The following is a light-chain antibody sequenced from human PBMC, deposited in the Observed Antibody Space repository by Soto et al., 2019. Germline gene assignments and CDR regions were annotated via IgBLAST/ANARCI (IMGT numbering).Light chain of an antibody. V-gene: IGLV2-11*01. CDR3: CSYAGAFTYV. CDR2: DVS. J-gene: IGLJ1*01. Sequence: QSVLTQPRSVSGSHGHSVTISFTGTSSDVGGYSYVSWYQQHPGKAPKLIISDVSKQPSGVPDRFSGSKLGNTASLTISWLQAEDVADYYCCSYAGAFTYVFGSGTQLTVL. CDR1: SSDVGGYSY.